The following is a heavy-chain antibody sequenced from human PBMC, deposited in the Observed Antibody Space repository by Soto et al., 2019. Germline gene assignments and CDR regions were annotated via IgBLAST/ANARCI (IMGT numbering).Heavy chain of an antibody. CDR2: IIPIFGTA. CDR1: GGTFSSYA. CDR3: ASYSGYDPNFDY. J-gene: IGHJ4*02. V-gene: IGHV1-69*13. D-gene: IGHD5-12*01. Sequence: GASVKVSCKASGGTFSSYAISWVRQAPGQGLEWMRGIIPIFGTANYAQKFQGRVTITADESTSTAYMELSSLRSEDTAVYYCASYSGYDPNFDYWGQGTLVTVSS.